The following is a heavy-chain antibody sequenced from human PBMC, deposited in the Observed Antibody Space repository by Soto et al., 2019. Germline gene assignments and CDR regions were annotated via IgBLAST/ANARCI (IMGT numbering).Heavy chain of an antibody. CDR2: IYWDDDK. Sequence: ASGPPLVNPTQTLTLTCTFSGFSLSTSRVGVGWIRQPPGKALEWLALIYWDDDKRYSPSLKSRLTITKDTSKNQVVLTMTNMDPVDTATYYCAHSFTGPLNFYYYYYMDVWGKGTTVTVSS. CDR1: GFSLSTSRVG. V-gene: IGHV2-5*02. J-gene: IGHJ6*03. CDR3: AHSFTGPLNFYYYYYMDV.